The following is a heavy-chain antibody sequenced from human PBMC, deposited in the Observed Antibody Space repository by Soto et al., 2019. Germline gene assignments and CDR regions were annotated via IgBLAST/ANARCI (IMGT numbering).Heavy chain of an antibody. J-gene: IGHJ4*01. D-gene: IGHD3-22*01. CDR1: GFPFTPAW. V-gene: IGHV3-15*07. CDR2: IQSKIDGGTA. Sequence: EVQLVESGGGLVEPGGSLRLSCAASGFPFTPAWLNWVRQAPGKGLEWVGRIQSKIDGGTADFAAPVSGRFAISRDDSKSIVYLQMNSLKAEYTAIYYCTTDSCVTLRLILGDYWGLGTLVTVSS. CDR3: TTDSCVTLRLILGDY.